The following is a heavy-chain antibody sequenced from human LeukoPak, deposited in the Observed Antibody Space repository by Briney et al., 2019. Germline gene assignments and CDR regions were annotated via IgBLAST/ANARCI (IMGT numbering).Heavy chain of an antibody. CDR1: GGSISSGSYY. D-gene: IGHD1-1*01. Sequence: SETLSFTCTVSGGSISSGSYYWSWIRQPAGKGLEWIGRIYTTGRTIYNPSLKSQVTISINTSKNQFSLKLTSVTATDTAMYYCARESLEFRFFDFWGQGALVTVSS. CDR2: IYTTGRT. J-gene: IGHJ4*02. CDR3: ARESLEFRFFDF. V-gene: IGHV4-61*02.